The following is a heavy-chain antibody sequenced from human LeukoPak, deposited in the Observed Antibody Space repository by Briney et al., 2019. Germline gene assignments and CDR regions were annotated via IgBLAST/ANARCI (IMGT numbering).Heavy chain of an antibody. Sequence: SVKVCCKASGGTFSSYAISWVRQAPGQGLEWMGGIIPIFGTANYAQKFQGRVTITADESTSTAYMELSSLRSEDTAVYYCARDKLETVSFRWFDPWGQGTLVTVSS. J-gene: IGHJ5*02. D-gene: IGHD4-11*01. CDR2: IIPIFGTA. CDR1: GGTFSSYA. CDR3: ARDKLETVSFRWFDP. V-gene: IGHV1-69*13.